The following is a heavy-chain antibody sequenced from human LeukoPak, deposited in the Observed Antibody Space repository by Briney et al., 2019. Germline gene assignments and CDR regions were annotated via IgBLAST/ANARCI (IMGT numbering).Heavy chain of an antibody. CDR2: IYYSGST. Sequence: SETLSLTCTVSGGSISSSSYYWGWIRQPPGKGLEWIGSIYYSGSTYYNPSLKSRVTISVDTSKNQFSLKLSSVTAADTAVYYCARHGHPGTQAAAGIRSRRGGLDYWGQGTLVTVSS. J-gene: IGHJ4*02. D-gene: IGHD6-13*01. CDR3: ARHGHPGTQAAAGIRSRRGGLDY. V-gene: IGHV4-39*01. CDR1: GGSISSSSYY.